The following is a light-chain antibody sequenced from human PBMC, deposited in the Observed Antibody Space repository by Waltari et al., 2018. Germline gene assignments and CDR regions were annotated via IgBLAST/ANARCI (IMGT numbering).Light chain of an antibody. CDR3: SSYTSSSTLDV. Sequence: QSALTQPASASGSPGQSITISCTGTSSDVGGYNYVYWYQQHPGNAPKLMIYDVSNRPSGVSNRFSGSKSGNTASLTISGLQAEDEADYYCSSYTSSSTLDVFGTGTKVTVL. V-gene: IGLV2-14*03. J-gene: IGLJ1*01. CDR1: SSDVGGYNY. CDR2: DVS.